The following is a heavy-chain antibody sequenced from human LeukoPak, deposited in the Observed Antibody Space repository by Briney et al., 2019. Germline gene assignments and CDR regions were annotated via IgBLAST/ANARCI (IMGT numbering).Heavy chain of an antibody. CDR2: ISGCGDST. CDR1: GFTFSNYA. Sequence: GGSLRLSCAASGFTFSNYAMSWVRQAPGKGLEWVSVISGCGDSTYFADSVKGRFTISRDNSKNTLYLQMNSLRAEVTAVYYCAKDRSDSSSWYCVDVWGQGTTVTVSS. D-gene: IGHD6-13*01. J-gene: IGHJ6*02. V-gene: IGHV3-23*01. CDR3: AKDRSDSSSWYCVDV.